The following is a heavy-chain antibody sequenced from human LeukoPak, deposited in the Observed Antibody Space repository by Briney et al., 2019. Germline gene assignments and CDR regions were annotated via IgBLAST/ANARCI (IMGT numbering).Heavy chain of an antibody. CDR1: GFTVSSNY. D-gene: IGHD2-2*01. Sequence: GGSLRLSCAASGFTVSSNYMSWVRQAPGKGLEWVSVIYSGGSTYYADSVKGRFTISRDKSKNTLYLQMNSLRAEDTAVYYCARGPLHYQLLQAASDYYYYMDVWGKGTTVTVSS. CDR2: IYSGGST. V-gene: IGHV3-66*01. J-gene: IGHJ6*03. CDR3: ARGPLHYQLLQAASDYYYYMDV.